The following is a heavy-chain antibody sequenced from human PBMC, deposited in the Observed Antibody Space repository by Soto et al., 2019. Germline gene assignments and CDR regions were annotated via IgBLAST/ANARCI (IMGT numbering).Heavy chain of an antibody. CDR1: GYTFTTYA. V-gene: IGHV1-3*01. J-gene: IGHJ4*02. CDR3: ARDYGSGSYND. Sequence: ASVKVSCKASGYTFTTYAIHWVRQAPGQRLEWMGWINGVNANTKYSEKFQGRVTITRDTSATTAYMELSSLRSEDTAVYYCARDYGSGSYNDWGQGTLVTVSS. CDR2: INGVNANT. D-gene: IGHD3-10*01.